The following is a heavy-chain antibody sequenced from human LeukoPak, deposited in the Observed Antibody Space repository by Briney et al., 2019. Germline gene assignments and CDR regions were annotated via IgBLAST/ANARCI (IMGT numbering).Heavy chain of an antibody. Sequence: GGSLRLSCAASGFTFSSYSMNWVRQAPGKGLEWVSSISSSSSYIYYADSVKGRFTISRDNAKNSLYLQMNSLRAEDTAVYYCARDSIQYDSSGYYDYWGQGTLVTVSS. V-gene: IGHV3-21*01. CDR1: GFTFSSYS. CDR2: ISSSSSYI. J-gene: IGHJ4*02. CDR3: ARDSIQYDSSGYYDY. D-gene: IGHD3-22*01.